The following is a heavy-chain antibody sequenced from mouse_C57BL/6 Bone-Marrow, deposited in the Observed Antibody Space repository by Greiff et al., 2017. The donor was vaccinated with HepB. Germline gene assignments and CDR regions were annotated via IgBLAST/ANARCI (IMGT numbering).Heavy chain of an antibody. J-gene: IGHJ1*03. V-gene: IGHV1-18*01. CDR2: INPNNGGT. CDR1: GYTFTDYN. D-gene: IGHD2-4*01. CDR3: ARPTMITTRRRSHWYFDV. Sequence: VQLKQSGPELVKPGASVKIPCKASGYTFTDYNMDWVKQSHGKSLEWIGDINPNNGGTIYNQKFKGKATLTVDKSSSTAYMELRSLTSEDTAVYYCARPTMITTRRRSHWYFDVWGTGTTVTVSS.